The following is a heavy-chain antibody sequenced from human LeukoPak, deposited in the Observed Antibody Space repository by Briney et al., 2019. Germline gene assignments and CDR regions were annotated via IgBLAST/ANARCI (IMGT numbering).Heavy chain of an antibody. CDR3: STSCYAGDY. J-gene: IGHJ4*02. V-gene: IGHV4-39*01. Sequence: SETLSPTCTVSGGSISSSSYYWGWIRQPPGKGLEWIGSIYYSGSTYYNPSLKSRVTISVDTSKNQFSLKLSSVTAADTAVYYCSTSCYAGDYWGQGTLVTVSS. CDR2: IYYSGST. CDR1: GGSISSSSYY. D-gene: IGHD2-2*01.